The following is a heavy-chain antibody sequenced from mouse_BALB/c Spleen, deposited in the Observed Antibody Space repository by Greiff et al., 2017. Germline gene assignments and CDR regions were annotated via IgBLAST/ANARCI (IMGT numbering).Heavy chain of an antibody. CDR1: GDSITSGY. V-gene: IGHV3-8*02. Sequence: EVQLQQSGPSLVKPSQTLSLTCSVTGDSITSGYWNWIRKFPGNKLEYMGYISYSGSTYYNQSLKSRISITRDTSKNQYYLQLNSVTTEDTATYYCARGDGNYEGFAYWGQGTLVTVSA. D-gene: IGHD2-1*01. J-gene: IGHJ3*01. CDR3: ARGDGNYEGFAY. CDR2: ISYSGST.